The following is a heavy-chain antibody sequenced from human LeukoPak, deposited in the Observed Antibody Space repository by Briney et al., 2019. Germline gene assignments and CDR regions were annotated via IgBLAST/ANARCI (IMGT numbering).Heavy chain of an antibody. CDR2: IYYSGST. Sequence: SETLSLTCTVSGGSISSYYWSWIRQPPGKGLEWIGYIYYSGSTNYNPSLKSRVTISVDTSKNQFSLKLSSVTAADTAVYYCAKGYSSSSWWFDPWGQGTLVTVSS. J-gene: IGHJ5*02. CDR1: GGSISSYY. V-gene: IGHV4-59*01. D-gene: IGHD6-6*01. CDR3: AKGYSSSSWWFDP.